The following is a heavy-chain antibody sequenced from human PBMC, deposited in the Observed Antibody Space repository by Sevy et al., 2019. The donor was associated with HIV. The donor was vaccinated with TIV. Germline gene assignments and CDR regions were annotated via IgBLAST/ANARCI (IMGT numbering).Heavy chain of an antibody. J-gene: IGHJ3*02. V-gene: IGHV1-24*01. CDR1: GYTLTKLS. D-gene: IGHD5-12*01. CDR2: FDTEDGET. CDR3: ATPKYVGYDYESLDI. Sequence: ASVKVSCKVSGYTLTKLSMHWVRQAPGKGLEWMGGFDTEDGETIYAQKFQGRVTMTEDTSTATAYMERSSLGSEDTAVYYCATPKYVGYDYESLDIWGQGTMVTVSS.